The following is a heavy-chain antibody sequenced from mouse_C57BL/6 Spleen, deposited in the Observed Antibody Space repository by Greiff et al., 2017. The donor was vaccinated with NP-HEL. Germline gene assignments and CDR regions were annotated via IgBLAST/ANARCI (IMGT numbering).Heavy chain of an antibody. CDR1: GFTFSSYA. V-gene: IGHV5-9-1*02. CDR2: ISSGGDYI. CDR3: TREGDYDVYYYAMDY. J-gene: IGHJ4*01. D-gene: IGHD2-4*01. Sequence: EVKVVESGEGLVKPGGSLKLSCAASGFTFSSYAMSWVRQTPEKRLEWVAYISSGGDYIYYADTVKGRFTISRDNARNTLYLQMSSLKSEDTAMYYCTREGDYDVYYYAMDYWGQGTSVTVSS.